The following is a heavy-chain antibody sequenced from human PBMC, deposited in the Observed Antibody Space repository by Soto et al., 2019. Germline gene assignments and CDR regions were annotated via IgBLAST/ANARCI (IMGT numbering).Heavy chain of an antibody. D-gene: IGHD2-8*01. Sequence: QVQLQQSGPGLVKPSQTLSLTCAISGDSVSTNSATWDWIRQCPSRGLEWLGRTYYRSKWYNDYAVSVEGRITINPDTSNNQVSLQLNSVTPDDTAVYYCARLIGNSWLDSWGQGTLVTVSS. J-gene: IGHJ5*01. V-gene: IGHV6-1*01. CDR2: TYYRSKWYN. CDR3: ARLIGNSWLDS. CDR1: GDSVSTNSAT.